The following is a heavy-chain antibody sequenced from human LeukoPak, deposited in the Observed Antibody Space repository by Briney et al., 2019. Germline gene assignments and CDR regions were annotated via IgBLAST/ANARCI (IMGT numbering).Heavy chain of an antibody. CDR1: GFTFSSYS. J-gene: IGHJ4*02. Sequence: GGSLRLSCSASGFTFSSYSMNWVRQAPGKGLEWVSSISSSSYIYYADSVKGRFTISRDNAKNSLYLQMNSLRAEDTAVYYCARAVFGGYSYWGQGTLVTVSS. CDR3: ARAVFGGYSY. CDR2: ISSSSYI. V-gene: IGHV3-21*01. D-gene: IGHD5-18*01.